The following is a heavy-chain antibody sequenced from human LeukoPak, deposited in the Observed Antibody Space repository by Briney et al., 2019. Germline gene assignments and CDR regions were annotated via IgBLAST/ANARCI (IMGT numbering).Heavy chain of an antibody. CDR2: ISYSGTT. D-gene: IGHD4-17*01. V-gene: IGHV4-39*02. CDR3: ARTRGTTVTTCTFDI. CDR1: GGSISSSSHL. J-gene: IGHJ3*02. Sequence: SETLSLTCTVSGGSISSSSHLWGWIRQPPGKGLEWIGSISYSGTTYYNPSLSSRVTMSVDTSKNHFSLKLSSVTAADTAVYYCARTRGTTVTTCTFDIWGQGTMVTVSS.